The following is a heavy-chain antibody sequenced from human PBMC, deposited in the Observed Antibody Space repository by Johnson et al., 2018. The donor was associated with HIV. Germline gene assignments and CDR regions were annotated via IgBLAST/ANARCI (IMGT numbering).Heavy chain of an antibody. V-gene: IGHV3-64*01. Sequence: MLLVESGGVVVQPGGSLRLSCAASGFTFSSYAMHWVRQAPGKGLEYVSAISSNGGSTYYANSVKGRFTISRDNSKNTLYLQMNSLRAEDTAVYYCAKRIHIKEDSAFDIWGQGTMVTVSS. CDR1: GFTFSSYA. CDR3: AKRIHIKEDSAFDI. CDR2: ISSNGGST. J-gene: IGHJ3*02. D-gene: IGHD2-21*01.